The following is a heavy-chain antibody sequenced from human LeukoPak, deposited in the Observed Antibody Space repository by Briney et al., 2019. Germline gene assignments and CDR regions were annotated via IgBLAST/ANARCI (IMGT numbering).Heavy chain of an antibody. CDR3: ARVSTYYYESRYFDY. V-gene: IGHV1-8*03. CDR1: GYSFTNFD. D-gene: IGHD3-22*01. Sequence: ASVKVSCKASGYSFTNFDINWVRQATGQGLEWMGWMNPNNGNTGYAQKFQGRVTITRNTSISTADMELSAVTAADTAVYYCARVSTYYYESRYFDYWGQGTLVTVSS. CDR2: MNPNNGNT. J-gene: IGHJ4*02.